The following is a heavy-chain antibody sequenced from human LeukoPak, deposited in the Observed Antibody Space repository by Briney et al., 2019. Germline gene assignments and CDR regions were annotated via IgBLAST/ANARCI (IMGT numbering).Heavy chain of an antibody. CDR1: GFTFSNYA. CDR2: ISGSGGRT. Sequence: GASLRLSCAASGFTFSNYAMSWVRQAPGKGLECVSAISGSGGRTYYAASVKSRFTISRDNSKNTLHLQLNSLRAEDTALYYCAKDLPGDPDDQYYGMDVWGQGTTVTVSS. J-gene: IGHJ6*02. CDR3: AKDLPGDPDDQYYGMDV. V-gene: IGHV3-23*01. D-gene: IGHD4-17*01.